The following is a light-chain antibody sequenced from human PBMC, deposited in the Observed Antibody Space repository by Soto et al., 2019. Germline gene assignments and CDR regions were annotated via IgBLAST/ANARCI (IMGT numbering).Light chain of an antibody. V-gene: IGLV1-51*01. J-gene: IGLJ1*01. Sequence: QPVLTQPPSVSAAPGQRVTISCSESSSNLGNKYVSWYQQVPGTAPRLLIYDNNKRPSGIPDRFSGSKSDSSATLGITGLQTGDEADYYCGTWDSSVSGFVYGSGTKLTVL. CDR2: DNN. CDR3: GTWDSSVSGFV. CDR1: SSNLGNKY.